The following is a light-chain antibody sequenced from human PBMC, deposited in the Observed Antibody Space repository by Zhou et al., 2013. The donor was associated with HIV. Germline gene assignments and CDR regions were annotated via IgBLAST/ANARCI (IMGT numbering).Light chain of an antibody. CDR1: QSVSSSY. CDR3: QQYDNWPPLT. V-gene: IGKV3-20*01. CDR2: DSS. J-gene: IGKJ4*01. Sequence: EIVLTQSPGTLSLSPGERATLSCRASQSVSSSYLAWYQQKPGQAPRLLIYDSSNRAPGIPPRFSGSGSGTEFILTISSLQPEDFAVYHCQQYDNWPPLTFGGGTRVEIK.